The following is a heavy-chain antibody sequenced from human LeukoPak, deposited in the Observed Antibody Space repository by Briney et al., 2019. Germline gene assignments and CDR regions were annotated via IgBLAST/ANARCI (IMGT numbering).Heavy chain of an antibody. J-gene: IGHJ4*02. CDR1: GDSVSSNSAA. V-gene: IGHV6-1*01. Sequence: SQTLSLTCAISGDSVSSNSAAWNWLRQSPSRGLEWLGRTYYRSEWYSEYAACVRGRITISPDTSKNQFYLQLNSVTPEDAAVYYCARYTSTWYLEYWGQGTVVTVSS. CDR3: ARYTSTWYLEY. CDR2: TYYRSEWYS. D-gene: IGHD6-13*01.